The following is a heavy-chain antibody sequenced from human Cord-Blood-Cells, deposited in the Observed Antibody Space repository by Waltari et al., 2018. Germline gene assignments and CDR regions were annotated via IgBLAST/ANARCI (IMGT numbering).Heavy chain of an antibody. Sequence: QVQLVQSGAEVKKPGASVKVSCKASGYTFTSYAMHWVRQAPGQRLEWMGWINAGNGNTKYSQKFQGRVTITRDTSASTAYMELSSLRSEDTAVYYCARVSFNSSSWYNWFDPWGQGTLVTVSS. CDR2: INAGNGNT. D-gene: IGHD6-13*01. CDR3: ARVSFNSSSWYNWFDP. J-gene: IGHJ5*02. CDR1: GYTFTSYA. V-gene: IGHV1-3*01.